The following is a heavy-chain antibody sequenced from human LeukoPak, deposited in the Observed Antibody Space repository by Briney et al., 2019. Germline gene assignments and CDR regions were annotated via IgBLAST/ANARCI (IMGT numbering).Heavy chain of an antibody. Sequence: DSVMVSCKASGYTFTNYGISWVRQAPGQGLEWMAWISANNGETRYAQNFQGRVTMTTDTSTSTAYLELRSLGSDDTAVYYCARVPPSAHQLLSSDYWGQGTQVTVSS. D-gene: IGHD2-2*01. CDR3: ARVPPSAHQLLSSDY. J-gene: IGHJ4*02. V-gene: IGHV1-18*04. CDR1: GYTFTNYG. CDR2: ISANNGET.